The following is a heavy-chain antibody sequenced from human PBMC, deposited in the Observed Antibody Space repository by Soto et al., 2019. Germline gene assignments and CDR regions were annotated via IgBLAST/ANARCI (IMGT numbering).Heavy chain of an antibody. D-gene: IGHD3-16*02. CDR3: ARDAYYDYVWGSYRTHHAFDI. V-gene: IGHV1-18*04. CDR1: GYTFTSYG. Sequence: ASVKVSCKASGYTFTSYGISWVRQAPGQGLEWMGWISAYNGNTNYAQKLQGRVTMTTDTSTSTAYMELRSLRSDDTAVYYCARDAYYDYVWGSYRTHHAFDIWGQGTMVTVSS. J-gene: IGHJ3*02. CDR2: ISAYNGNT.